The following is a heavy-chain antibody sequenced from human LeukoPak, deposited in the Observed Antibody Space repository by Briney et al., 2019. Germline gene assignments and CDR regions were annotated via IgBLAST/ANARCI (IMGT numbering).Heavy chain of an antibody. V-gene: IGHV3-74*01. CDR3: ATEFNNYYDSSDDFDY. J-gene: IGHJ4*02. Sequence: PGGSLRLSCAASGFTFSSYWMHWVRQAPGKGLVWVSRINSDGSSTSYADSVKGRFTVSRDNAKNSLYLQMNSLRAEDTAVYYCATEFNNYYDSSDDFDYWGQGTLVTVSS. CDR1: GFTFSSYW. D-gene: IGHD3-22*01. CDR2: INSDGSST.